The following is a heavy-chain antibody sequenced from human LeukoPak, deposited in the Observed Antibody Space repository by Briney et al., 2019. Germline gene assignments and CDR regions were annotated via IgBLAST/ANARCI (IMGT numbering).Heavy chain of an antibody. CDR1: GYSFPDYF. Sequence: ASVKVSCQASGYSFPDYFFYWLRPAPPQGLAWMRRINPDAGDTNYAQTFQGRITMTRDTSISTAYMELSSLKSDDTAVYYCARLSTATRHWLAASDIWGQGTVVTVSS. CDR2: INPDAGDT. CDR3: ARLSTATRHWLAASDI. J-gene: IGHJ3*02. V-gene: IGHV1-2*06. D-gene: IGHD6-19*01.